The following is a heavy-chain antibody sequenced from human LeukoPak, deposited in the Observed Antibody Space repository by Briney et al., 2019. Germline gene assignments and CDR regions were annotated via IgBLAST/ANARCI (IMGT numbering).Heavy chain of an antibody. CDR1: GGSISSSNW. J-gene: IGHJ4*02. CDR3: ARRRNYYDSSGYYSIFDY. D-gene: IGHD3-22*01. Sequence: SETLSLTCAVSGGSISSSNWWSWVRQPPGKGLEWIGEIYHSGSTNYNPSLKSRVTISVDKSKNQFSLKLSSVTAADTAVYYCARRRNYYDSSGYYSIFDYWGQGTLVTVAS. CDR2: IYHSGST. V-gene: IGHV4-4*02.